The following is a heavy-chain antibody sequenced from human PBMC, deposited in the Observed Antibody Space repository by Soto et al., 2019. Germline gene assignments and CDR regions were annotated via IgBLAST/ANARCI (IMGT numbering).Heavy chain of an antibody. J-gene: IGHJ4*02. D-gene: IGHD3-3*01. CDR1: GFTFSSYG. Sequence: PGGSLRLSCAASGFTFSSYGMHWVRQAPGKGLEWVAVISYDGSNKYYADSVKGRFTISRDNSKNTLYLQMNSLRAEDTAVYYCAKDRHDFWSGYYFVYWGQGTLVTVSS. CDR2: ISYDGSNK. CDR3: AKDRHDFWSGYYFVY. V-gene: IGHV3-30*18.